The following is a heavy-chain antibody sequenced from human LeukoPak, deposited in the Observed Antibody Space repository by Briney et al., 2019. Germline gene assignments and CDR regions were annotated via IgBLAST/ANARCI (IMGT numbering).Heavy chain of an antibody. CDR3: ARDSSPGYYDYFWGTYPRY. CDR2: IKQDGSEK. V-gene: IGHV3-7*05. J-gene: IGHJ4*02. CDR1: GFTFSNYW. D-gene: IGHD3-16*02. Sequence: PGGSLRLSCAASGFTFSNYWMSCVRQAPGKGLEWVANIKQDGSEKYYVASVKGRFTISRDNAKSSLFLQMNSLRAEDTAVYYCARDSSPGYYDYFWGTYPRYWGQGTLVTVSS.